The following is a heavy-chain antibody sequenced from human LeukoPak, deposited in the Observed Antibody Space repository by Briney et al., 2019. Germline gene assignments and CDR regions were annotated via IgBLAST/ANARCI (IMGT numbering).Heavy chain of an antibody. J-gene: IGHJ4*02. CDR2: ISNVGLTT. D-gene: IGHD2-21*02. Sequence: GGSLRLSCTASAFTLGDFYMSWIRQAPGKGLEWIAYISNVGLTTYSAESVKGRFTISRENDKNSLYLQMNSLRAEDTAVYYCACDFRYLGHDFWGQGTLVTVSS. CDR1: AFTLGDFY. V-gene: IGHV3-11*01. CDR3: ACDFRYLGHDF.